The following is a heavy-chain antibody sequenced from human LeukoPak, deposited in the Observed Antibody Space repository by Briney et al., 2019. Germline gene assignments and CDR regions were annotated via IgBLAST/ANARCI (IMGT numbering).Heavy chain of an antibody. D-gene: IGHD4-23*01. J-gene: IGHJ3*02. Sequence: SQTLSLTCAISGDSVSSNSAAWNWIRQSPSRGLERLGRTYYRSKWYNDYTISVRSRITINPDTSKNQFSLKLSSVTAADTAVYYCARHNPSNDYGGNSGLDAFDIWGQGTMVTVSS. V-gene: IGHV6-1*01. CDR3: ARHNPSNDYGGNSGLDAFDI. CDR1: GDSVSSNSAA. CDR2: TYYRSKWYN.